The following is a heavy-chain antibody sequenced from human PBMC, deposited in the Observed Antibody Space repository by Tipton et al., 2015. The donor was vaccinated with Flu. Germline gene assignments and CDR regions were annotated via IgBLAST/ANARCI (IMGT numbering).Heavy chain of an antibody. CDR3: ARDLGGGSGWYRYFDI. Sequence: TLSLTCSVSGGSISSGTYYWSWIRQPAGKGLEWIGRISTSGSTNYNPSLQRRVTISVDWSKNQFSLNLTSLTAADTAVYYCARDLGGGSGWYRYFDIWGQGTLVTVSS. CDR2: ISTSGST. V-gene: IGHV4-61*02. J-gene: IGHJ4*02. D-gene: IGHD6-19*01. CDR1: GGSISSGTYY.